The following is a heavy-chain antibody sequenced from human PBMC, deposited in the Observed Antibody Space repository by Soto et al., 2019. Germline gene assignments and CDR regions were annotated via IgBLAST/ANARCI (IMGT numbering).Heavy chain of an antibody. CDR2: IYHSGST. CDR1: SGSISSSNW. J-gene: IGHJ4*02. Sequence: SETLSLTCAVSSGSISSSNWWSWVRQPPGKGLEWIGEIYHSGSTNYDPSLKSRVTISVDKSKNQFSLKLSSVTAADTAVYYCARLGYCSGGSCPFDYWGQGTLVTVSS. D-gene: IGHD2-15*01. V-gene: IGHV4-4*02. CDR3: ARLGYCSGGSCPFDY.